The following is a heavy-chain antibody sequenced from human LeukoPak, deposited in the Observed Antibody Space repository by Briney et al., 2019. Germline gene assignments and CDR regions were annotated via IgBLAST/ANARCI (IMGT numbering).Heavy chain of an antibody. CDR2: INHSGST. Sequence: SETLSLTCAVYGGSFSGYYWSWIRQPPGKGLEWIGEINHSGSTNYNPSLKSRVTISVDTSKNQFSLKMSSVTAADTAVYYCASNYYGSGSLDYWGQGNLVTVSS. J-gene: IGHJ4*02. CDR3: ASNYYGSGSLDY. V-gene: IGHV4-34*01. CDR1: GGSFSGYY. D-gene: IGHD3-10*01.